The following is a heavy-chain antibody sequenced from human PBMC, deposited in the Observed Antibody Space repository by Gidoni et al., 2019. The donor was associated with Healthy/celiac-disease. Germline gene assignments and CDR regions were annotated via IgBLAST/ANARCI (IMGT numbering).Heavy chain of an antibody. J-gene: IGHJ4*02. CDR1: GFTFSSYA. CDR3: AKDPMIAARPFYFDY. V-gene: IGHV3-23*01. CDR2: ISGSGGST. Sequence: EVQLLESGGDLVQPGGSLRLSCSASGFTFSSYAMSWVRQAPGKGLEWVSAISGSGGSTYYADSVKGRFTISRDNSKNTLYLQMNSLRAEDTAVYYCAKDPMIAARPFYFDYWGQGTLVTVSS. D-gene: IGHD6-6*01.